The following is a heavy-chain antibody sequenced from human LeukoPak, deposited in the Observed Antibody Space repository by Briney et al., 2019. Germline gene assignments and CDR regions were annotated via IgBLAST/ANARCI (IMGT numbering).Heavy chain of an antibody. CDR2: IYYSGST. D-gene: IGHD3-22*01. J-gene: IGHJ4*02. V-gene: IGHV4-39*01. CDR3: ARQPLYYYGSSKTAPLFVY. Sequence: SETLSLTCTVSGGSISSSSYYWGWIRQPPGKGLEWIGSIYYSGSTYYNPSLKSRVTISVDTSKNQFSLKLSSVTAADTAVYYCARQPLYYYGSSKTAPLFVYWGQGTLVTVSS. CDR1: GGSISSSSYY.